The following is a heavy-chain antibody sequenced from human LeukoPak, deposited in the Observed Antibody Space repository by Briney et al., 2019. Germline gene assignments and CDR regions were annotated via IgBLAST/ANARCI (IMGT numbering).Heavy chain of an antibody. CDR2: ISSSSSYI. CDR1: GFTFSSYS. CDR3: AKIGRDGYNSYFDY. D-gene: IGHD5-24*01. V-gene: IGHV3-21*04. Sequence: GSLRLSCAASGFTFSSYSMNWVRQAPGKGLEWVSSISSSSSYIYYADSVKGRFTISRDNAKNSLYLQMNSLRAEDTAVYYCAKIGRDGYNSYFDYWGQGALVTVSS. J-gene: IGHJ4*02.